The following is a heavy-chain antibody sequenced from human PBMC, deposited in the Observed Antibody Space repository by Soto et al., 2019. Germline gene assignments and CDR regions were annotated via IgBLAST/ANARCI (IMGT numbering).Heavy chain of an antibody. CDR2: IYPCDSDT. V-gene: IGHV5-51*01. Sequence: RGESLKISCKGSGYSFTSYWIGWVRQMPGKGLELMGIIYPCDSDTRYSPSFQGQVTISADKSISTAYLQLSSLKALVTVIFYCARRVISAGLDTMDVSGQGTTVTVSS. CDR1: GYSFTSYW. D-gene: IGHD6-13*01. J-gene: IGHJ6*02. CDR3: ARRVISAGLDTMDV.